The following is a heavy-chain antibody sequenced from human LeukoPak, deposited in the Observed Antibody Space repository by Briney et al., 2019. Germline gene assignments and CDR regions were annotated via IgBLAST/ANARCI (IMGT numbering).Heavy chain of an antibody. D-gene: IGHD1-14*01. Sequence: GGSLRLSCAASGFTFDDYAMHWVRQAPGKGLEWVSGISWNSGSIGYADSVKGRFTISRDDSENSLFLQMNSLKTEDTAVYYCVRENWYRFDNWGQGTLVTVSS. V-gene: IGHV3-9*01. CDR3: VRENWYRFDN. CDR1: GFTFDDYA. CDR2: ISWNSGSI. J-gene: IGHJ4*02.